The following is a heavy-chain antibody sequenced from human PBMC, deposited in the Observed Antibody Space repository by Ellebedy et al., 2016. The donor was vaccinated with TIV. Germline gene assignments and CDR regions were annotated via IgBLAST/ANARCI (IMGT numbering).Heavy chain of an antibody. CDR3: AVASGSYPTDLTLAQ. V-gene: IGHV1-18*01. J-gene: IGHJ4*02. D-gene: IGHD3-10*01. Sequence: AASVKVSCKASGYAFTSYDINWVRQAPGQGLEWMGWISGFSGNTNYAQKFRGRVTLTTDTSTSTAYMEVRSLRSDDAAVFYCAVASGSYPTDLTLAQWGQGTLVTVSS. CDR1: GYAFTSYD. CDR2: ISGFSGNT.